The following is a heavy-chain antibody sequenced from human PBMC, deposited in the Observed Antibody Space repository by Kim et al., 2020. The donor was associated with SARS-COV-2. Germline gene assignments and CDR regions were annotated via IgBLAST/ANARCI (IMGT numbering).Heavy chain of an antibody. J-gene: IGHJ4*02. Sequence: GGSLRLSCAASGFTFSTYGIHWVRQAPGKGLEWVAVISYDGSNKYYADSVKGRFTISRDNSKNTLYLQMNSLRAEDTAVYYCASPAYYYGSGSYREVFDYWGQGTLVTVSS. CDR1: GFTFSTYG. D-gene: IGHD3-10*01. CDR2: ISYDGSNK. CDR3: ASPAYYYGSGSYREVFDY. V-gene: IGHV3-33*05.